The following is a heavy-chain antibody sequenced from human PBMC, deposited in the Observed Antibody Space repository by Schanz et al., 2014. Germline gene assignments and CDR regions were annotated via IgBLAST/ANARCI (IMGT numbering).Heavy chain of an antibody. CDR2: IRYNGINE. D-gene: IGHD1-26*01. V-gene: IGHV3-30*02. Sequence: QVQLVESGGGVVQPGGSLRLSCAASGFTFTNLGMHWVRQAPGKGLEWVAFIRYNGINEYYADSVKGRFTISRDNAKSSLYLQMNSLRDEDTAVYYCARGGATRFDYWGQGTLVTVSS. CDR1: GFTFTNLG. CDR3: ARGGATRFDY. J-gene: IGHJ4*02.